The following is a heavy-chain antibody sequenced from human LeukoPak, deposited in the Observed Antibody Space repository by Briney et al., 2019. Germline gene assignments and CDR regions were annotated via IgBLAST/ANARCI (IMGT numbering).Heavy chain of an antibody. CDR3: GKDVLAGGLDV. CDR1: GFSFSSHA. J-gene: IGHJ6*02. CDR2: ISYDGSTK. V-gene: IGHV3-30*02. Sequence: GGSLRLSCAASGFSFSSHAMHWVRQAPGKGLEWVAFISYDGSTKTYADSVKGRFTTSRDISLHLQMNSLRAEDTALYYCGKDVLAGGLDVWGQGTTVTVSS.